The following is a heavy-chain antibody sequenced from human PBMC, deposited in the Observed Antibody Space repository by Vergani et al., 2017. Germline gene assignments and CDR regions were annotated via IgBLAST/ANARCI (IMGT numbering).Heavy chain of an antibody. Sequence: EVQLVESGGGLVQPGGSLKLSCAASGFTFSGSAMHWVRQASGKGLEWVGRIRSKANSYATAYAASVKGRFTISRDDSKNTAYLQMNSLKTEDTAVYYCARGHSSSWSGLDYWGQGTLVTVSS. D-gene: IGHD6-13*01. CDR3: ARGHSSSWSGLDY. CDR1: GFTFSGSA. CDR2: IRSKANSYAT. V-gene: IGHV3-73*02. J-gene: IGHJ4*02.